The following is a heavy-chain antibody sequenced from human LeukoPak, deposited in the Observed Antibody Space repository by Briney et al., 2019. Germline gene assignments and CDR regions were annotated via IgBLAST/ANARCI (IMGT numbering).Heavy chain of an antibody. D-gene: IGHD3-10*01. J-gene: IGHJ3*02. Sequence: GGSLSLPCAPSGFPFEDYAMHGARRAPGRGREGVSGFSWYSVSIVYADSVKGRFTISRDNAKTSLYLQRNSLRAEDTALYYCAKDRDNYGPGSYYNLPDIWGKGTMATVSS. CDR1: GFPFEDYA. CDR2: FSWYSVSI. CDR3: AKDRDNYGPGSYYNLPDI. V-gene: IGHV3-9*01.